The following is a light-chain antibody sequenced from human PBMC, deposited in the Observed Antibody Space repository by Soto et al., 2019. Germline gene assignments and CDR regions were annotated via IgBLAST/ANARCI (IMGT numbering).Light chain of an antibody. V-gene: IGLV2-14*01. CDR3: SSYTSSSSLGV. CDR1: SSDVGGYNY. Sequence: QSALTQPASVSGSPGQSITISCTGTSSDVGGYNYVSWYQQHPGKAPKLMIYEVTHRPSGVSNRFSGSKSGNTASLTISGLQAEDEVDYCCSSYTSSSSLGVFGGGTKLTVL. J-gene: IGLJ3*02. CDR2: EVT.